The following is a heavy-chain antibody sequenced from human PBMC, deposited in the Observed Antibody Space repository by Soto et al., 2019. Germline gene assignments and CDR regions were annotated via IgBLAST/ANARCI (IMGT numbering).Heavy chain of an antibody. CDR3: TPRSQFAARCWFDP. CDR1: GFSLSTSAVA. V-gene: IGHV2-5*02. D-gene: IGHD6-6*01. J-gene: IGHJ5*02. Sequence: QITLKESGPTLVRPTQTLTLTCTFSGFSLSTSAVAVGWVRQPPGKALEWLAIVYGDDTKQYNPDLNSRLTITKDTSKNHVDLTMTNMDPVDTGTYYCTPRSQFAARCWFDPWGQGTLVTVSS. CDR2: VYGDDTK.